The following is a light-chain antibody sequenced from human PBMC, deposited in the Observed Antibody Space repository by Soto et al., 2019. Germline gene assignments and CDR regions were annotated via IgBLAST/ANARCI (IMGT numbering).Light chain of an antibody. CDR2: EDN. V-gene: IGLV6-57*04. CDR3: QSYDSSNHRVV. Sequence: FMLTQPHSVSESPGKTVTISCTRSSGSIASNYVQWYQQRPGSAPTTVIYEDNQRPSGVPDRFSGSIDSSSNSASLTIYGLKTEDEADYYCQSYDSSNHRVVFGGGTKLTVL. CDR1: SGSIASNY. J-gene: IGLJ2*01.